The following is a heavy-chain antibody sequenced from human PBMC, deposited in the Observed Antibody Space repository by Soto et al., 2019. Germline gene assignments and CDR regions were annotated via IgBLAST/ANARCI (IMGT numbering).Heavy chain of an antibody. CDR3: ARLSDYVGNSIHYYYGMDV. Sequence: GESLKISCKGSGYSFTSYWIGWVRQMPGKGLEWMGIIYPGDSDTRYSPSFQGQVTISADKSISTAYLQWSSLKASDTAMYYCARLSDYVGNSIHYYYGMDVWGQGTTVTVS. CDR1: GYSFTSYW. D-gene: IGHD4-17*01. J-gene: IGHJ6*02. V-gene: IGHV5-51*01. CDR2: IYPGDSDT.